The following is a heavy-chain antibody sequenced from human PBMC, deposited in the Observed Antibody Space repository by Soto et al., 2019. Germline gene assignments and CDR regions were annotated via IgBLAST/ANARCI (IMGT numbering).Heavy chain of an antibody. CDR1: GFTFSGYS. J-gene: IGHJ6*02. CDR3: ARRGGSYPTYYYGLDD. Sequence: GESLKISCAASGFTFSGYSMNWVRQAPGKGLEWVSYINSGSTSIYYTDSVKGRFTNSSENAKNSLYQQMNSLRDDESAVDYCARRGGSYPTYYYGLDDWGQGTTVTVSS. D-gene: IGHD1-26*01. V-gene: IGHV3-48*02. CDR2: INSGSTSI.